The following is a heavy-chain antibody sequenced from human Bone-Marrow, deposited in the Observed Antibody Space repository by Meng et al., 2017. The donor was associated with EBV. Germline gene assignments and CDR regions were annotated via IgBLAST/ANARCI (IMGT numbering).Heavy chain of an antibody. CDR2: IIPIFGTA. CDR3: ARSPSSHFDY. Sequence: QVQVVQSGAEVKKLGYSVKVSCNASGGTFSIYAIRWVRQAPGQGLEWMGGIIPIFGTANYAQKFQGRVRITADESTSTAYMELSSLRSEDTAVYYCARSPSSHFDYWGQGTLVTVSS. J-gene: IGHJ4*02. D-gene: IGHD1-26*01. V-gene: IGHV1-69*01. CDR1: GGTFSIYA.